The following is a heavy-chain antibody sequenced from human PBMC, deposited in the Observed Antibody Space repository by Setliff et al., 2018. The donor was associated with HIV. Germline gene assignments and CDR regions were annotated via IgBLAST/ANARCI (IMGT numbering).Heavy chain of an antibody. V-gene: IGHV4-38-2*01. D-gene: IGHD2-2*03. CDR2: IYRNGNT. J-gene: IGHJ5*02. Sequence: PSETLSLTCAVSGYSISSGYYWGWIRQPPGKGLEWIGTIYRNGNTYYNPSLKSRVTISADPSKNQFSLKLSSVTAADTAVYYCARGLSGYCSSTSCYAGFDPWGQGTLVTVSS. CDR1: GYSISSGYY. CDR3: ARGLSGYCSSTSCYAGFDP.